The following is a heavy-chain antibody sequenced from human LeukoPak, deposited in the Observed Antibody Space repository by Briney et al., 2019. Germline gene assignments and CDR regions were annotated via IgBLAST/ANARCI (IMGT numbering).Heavy chain of an antibody. CDR1: GFTFSNYW. Sequence: GGSLRLSCAASGFTFSNYWMTWVRQAPGEGLEWVANINRDGSDKDYVDSLKGRFTISRDNAKNSLYLQINSLRVEVTAVYYCARDVRFRGPTDYWGQGTLVTVSS. D-gene: IGHD3-10*01. CDR2: INRDGSDK. J-gene: IGHJ4*02. CDR3: ARDVRFRGPTDY. V-gene: IGHV3-7*01.